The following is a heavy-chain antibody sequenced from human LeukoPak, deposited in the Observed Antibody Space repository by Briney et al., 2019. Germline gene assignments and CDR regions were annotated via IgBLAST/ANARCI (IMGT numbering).Heavy chain of an antibody. CDR2: ITPMFGTA. CDR1: GGTFSSYA. J-gene: IGHJ1*01. V-gene: IGHV1-69*13. Sequence: SVTVSCKASGGTFSSYAISWVRQAPGQGLEWMGGITPMFGTAQYAQKFQGRVTITADESTSTAYMELSSLRSEDTAVYYCARDSSEFRSLIPHWGQGTLVTVSS. CDR3: ARDSSEFRSLIPH. D-gene: IGHD2-21*01.